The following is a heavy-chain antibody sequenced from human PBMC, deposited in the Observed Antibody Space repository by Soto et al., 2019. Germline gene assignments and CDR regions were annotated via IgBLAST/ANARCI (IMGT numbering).Heavy chain of an antibody. D-gene: IGHD3-3*01. V-gene: IGHV4-4*02. J-gene: IGHJ4*02. CDR1: GGSISSSNW. CDR2: IYHSGST. Sequence: SETLSLTCAVSGGSISSSNWWSWVRQPPGKGLEWIGEIYHSGSTNYNPSLKSRVTISVDTSKNQFSLKLSSVTAADTAVYYCARGIIGYYDPRLFDYWGQGTLVTSPQ. CDR3: ARGIIGYYDPRLFDY.